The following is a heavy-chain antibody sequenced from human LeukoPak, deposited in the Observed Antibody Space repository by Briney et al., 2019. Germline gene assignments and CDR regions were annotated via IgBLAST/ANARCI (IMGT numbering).Heavy chain of an antibody. CDR3: ARLSGFRGYSGYDLRY. J-gene: IGHJ4*02. CDR2: IYPGDSYT. D-gene: IGHD5-12*01. Sequence: GESLKISCKGSGYSFTSYWIGWVRQMPGKGLEWMGIIYPGDSYTRYSPSFQGQVTISADKSISTAYLQWSSLKASDTAMYYCARLSGFRGYSGYDLRYWGQGTLVTVSS. V-gene: IGHV5-51*01. CDR1: GYSFTSYW.